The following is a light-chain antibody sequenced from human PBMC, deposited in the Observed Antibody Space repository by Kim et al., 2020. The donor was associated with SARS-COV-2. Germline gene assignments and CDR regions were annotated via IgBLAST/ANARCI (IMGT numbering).Light chain of an antibody. Sequence: QSALTQPASVSGSPGQSITISCTGISSDIGGDEFVSWYQQHPGKAPKLMIYDVSNRPSGVPDRFSGSRSGNTASLTISGVQAEDEADYYCSSYKRSSTLGVFGTGTKVTVL. CDR1: SSDIGGDEF. J-gene: IGLJ1*01. CDR3: SSYKRSSTLGV. V-gene: IGLV2-14*03. CDR2: DVS.